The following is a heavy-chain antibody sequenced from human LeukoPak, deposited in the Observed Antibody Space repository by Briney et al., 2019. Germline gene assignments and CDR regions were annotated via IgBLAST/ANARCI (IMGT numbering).Heavy chain of an antibody. Sequence: GGSLRLSCAASGFTFASETMNWVRQAPGKGLEWVSSISSSSTYIYYADSVRGRFTISRDNAKNLIFLQMNSLRVEDMALYYCARGTQDDYVWGSYRHSWFDPWGQGILVTVSS. D-gene: IGHD3-16*02. J-gene: IGHJ5*02. CDR2: ISSSSTYI. V-gene: IGHV3-21*01. CDR3: ARGTQDDYVWGSYRHSWFDP. CDR1: GFTFASET.